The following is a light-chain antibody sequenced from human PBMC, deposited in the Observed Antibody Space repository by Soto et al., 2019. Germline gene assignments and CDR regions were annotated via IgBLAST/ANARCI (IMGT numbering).Light chain of an antibody. CDR2: GND. Sequence: QSVLTQPPSVSRAPGQRVTISCTGSSSNIGAGYDVHWYQQLPGTTPKLLIYGNDNRPSGVPDRFSGSKSGTSASLAITGLQAEDEADYYCQSSDSSLSGDAVFGGGTQLTVL. J-gene: IGLJ2*01. V-gene: IGLV1-40*01. CDR1: SSNIGAGYD. CDR3: QSSDSSLSGDAV.